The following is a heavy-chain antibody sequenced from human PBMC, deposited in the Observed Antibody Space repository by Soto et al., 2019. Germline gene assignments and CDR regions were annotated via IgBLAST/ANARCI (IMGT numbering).Heavy chain of an antibody. CDR2: ISAYNGNT. Sequence: EASVKVSCKASGYTFTSYGTSWVRQAPVQGLEWMGWISAYNGNTNYAQKLQGRVTMTTDTSTSTAYMELRSLRSDDTAVYYCARGDYYDSSGYDAFDIWGQGTMVTVSS. CDR3: ARGDYYDSSGYDAFDI. D-gene: IGHD3-22*01. CDR1: GYTFTSYG. J-gene: IGHJ3*02. V-gene: IGHV1-18*01.